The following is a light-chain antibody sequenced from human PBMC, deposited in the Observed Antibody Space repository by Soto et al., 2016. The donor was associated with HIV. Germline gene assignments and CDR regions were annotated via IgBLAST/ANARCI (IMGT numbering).Light chain of an antibody. V-gene: IGKV1-5*03. Sequence: DIQMTQSPSTLSASVGDRVTITCRASQDITTWLAWYQQKPGKPPNLLIYKASNLQNGVPSRFSGSGSGTEFTLSINSLQPDDFATYYCQEYDAFWTFGQGTKVEIK. CDR2: KAS. CDR1: QDITTW. J-gene: IGKJ1*01. CDR3: QEYDAFWT.